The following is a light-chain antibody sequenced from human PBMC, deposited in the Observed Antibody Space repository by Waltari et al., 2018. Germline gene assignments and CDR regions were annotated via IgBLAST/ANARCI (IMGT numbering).Light chain of an antibody. Sequence: QSVLTQPPSASGTPGQRVTISCSGSSSNIGSNVVNWYQQVPGTTPKLLIYRNDPRPSGVPDRFPGSKSGTAASLAISGLRSEDEADYYWAAWDDKLGGRWEFGGGTKLTVL. V-gene: IGLV1-47*01. J-gene: IGLJ2*01. CDR1: SSNIGSNV. CDR2: RND. CDR3: AAWDDKLGGRWE.